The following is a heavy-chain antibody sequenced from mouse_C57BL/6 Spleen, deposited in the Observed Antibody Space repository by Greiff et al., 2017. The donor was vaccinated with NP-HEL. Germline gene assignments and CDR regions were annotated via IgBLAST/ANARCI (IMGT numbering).Heavy chain of an antibody. CDR2: ISDGGSYT. D-gene: IGHD2-2*01. Sequence: EVQGVESGGGLVKPGGSLKLSCAASGFTFSSYAMSWVRQTPEKRLEWVATISDGGSYTYYPDNVKGRFTISRDNAKNNLYLQMSHLKSEDTAMYYCARDRDYGYDFYAMDYWGQGTSVTVSS. CDR1: GFTFSSYA. J-gene: IGHJ4*01. CDR3: ARDRDYGYDFYAMDY. V-gene: IGHV5-4*01.